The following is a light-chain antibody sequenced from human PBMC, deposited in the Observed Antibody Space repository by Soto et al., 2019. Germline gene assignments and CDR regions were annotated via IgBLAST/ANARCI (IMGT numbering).Light chain of an antibody. CDR2: SNN. V-gene: IGLV1-44*01. CDR3: AAWDDSLNGVV. CDR1: SSNIGSNT. J-gene: IGLJ2*01. Sequence: QLVLTQPPSASGTPGQRVTISCSGSSSNIGSNTVNWYQQLPGTAPKLLIYSNNQRPSGVPDRFSGSKSGTSASLAISGLQSEDEADYYCAAWDDSLNGVVFGVGTKLTVL.